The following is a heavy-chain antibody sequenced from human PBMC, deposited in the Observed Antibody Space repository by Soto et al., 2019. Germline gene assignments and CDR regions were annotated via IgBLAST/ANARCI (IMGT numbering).Heavy chain of an antibody. D-gene: IGHD6-19*01. Sequence: GGSLRLSCAASGFTFSSYGMHWVRQAPGKGLEWVAVISYVGSNKYYADSVKGRFTISRDNSKNTLYLQMNSLRAEDTAVYYCASRIAVAGFDYWGQGTLVTVSS. V-gene: IGHV3-30*03. CDR2: ISYVGSNK. J-gene: IGHJ4*02. CDR1: GFTFSSYG. CDR3: ASRIAVAGFDY.